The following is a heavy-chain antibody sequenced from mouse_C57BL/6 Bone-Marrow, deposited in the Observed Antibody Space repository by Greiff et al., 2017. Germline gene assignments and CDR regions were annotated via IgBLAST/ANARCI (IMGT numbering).Heavy chain of an antibody. J-gene: IGHJ1*03. CDR3: ARPYDSNYWYVDV. V-gene: IGHV1-55*01. Sequence: QVQLQQPGAELVKPGASVKMSCKASGYTFTSYWITWVKQRPGQGLEWIGDIYPTSGRTNYNEKFKSKAILTVDTSSNTAYMQLSSLTSEDSAVFYCARPYDSNYWYVDVWGTGTTVTVAS. CDR2: IYPTSGRT. D-gene: IGHD2-5*01. CDR1: GYTFTSYW.